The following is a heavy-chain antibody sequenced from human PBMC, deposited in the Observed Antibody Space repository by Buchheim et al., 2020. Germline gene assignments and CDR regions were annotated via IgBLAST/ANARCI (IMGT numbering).Heavy chain of an antibody. CDR2: IWYDGSNK. CDR3: ARDPPYGDYDYCYDDMDV. J-gene: IGHJ6*03. V-gene: IGHV3-33*01. D-gene: IGHD4-17*01. CDR1: GFTFSSYG. Sequence: QVQLVESGGGVVQPGRSLRLSCAASGFTFSSYGMHWVRQAPGKGLEWVAVIWYDGSNKYYADSVKGRFTISRDNSKNTLYLQMNSLRAEDTAVYYCARDPPYGDYDYCYDDMDVWGKGTT.